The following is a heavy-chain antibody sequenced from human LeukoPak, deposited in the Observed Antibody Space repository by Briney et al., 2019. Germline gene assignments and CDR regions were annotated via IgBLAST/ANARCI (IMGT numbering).Heavy chain of an antibody. V-gene: IGHV3-30*02. CDR2: IRYEGSNK. CDR1: GFTFSSYG. D-gene: IGHD2-15*01. CDR3: AKDQRVVPLAY. J-gene: IGHJ4*02. Sequence: GGSPRLSCAASGFTFSSYGMHWVRQAPGKGLEWVAFIRYEGSNKEYAASVKGRFTIFRDNSKNTLYLQMNSLRAEDTAVYYCAKDQRVVPLAYWGQGTLVIVSS.